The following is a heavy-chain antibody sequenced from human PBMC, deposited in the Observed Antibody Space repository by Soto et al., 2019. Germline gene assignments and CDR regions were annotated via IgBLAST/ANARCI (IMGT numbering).Heavy chain of an antibody. CDR1: GGSISSGSYY. Sequence: SETLSLTCTVSGGSISSGSYYWDWIRQPPGKGLEWIGNVYYSGSTNYNPSLESRVTISVDTSKNQFSLKLSSVTAADTAVYYCARQTDSYYTFDAFDIWGKGTMVT. CDR3: ARQTDSYYTFDAFDI. CDR2: VYYSGST. J-gene: IGHJ3*02. V-gene: IGHV4-39*01. D-gene: IGHD3-22*01.